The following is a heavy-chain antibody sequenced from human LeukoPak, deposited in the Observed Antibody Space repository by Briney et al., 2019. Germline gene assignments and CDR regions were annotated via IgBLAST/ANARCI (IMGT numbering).Heavy chain of an antibody. CDR2: INTNTGNP. CDR1: GYTFTSYD. D-gene: IGHD3-3*02. Sequence: GASVKVSCKASGYTFTSYDINWVRQATGQGLEWMGWINTNTGNPTYAQGFTGRFVFSLDTSVSTAYLQISSLKAEDTAVYYCARGISRGDFDYWGQGTLVTVSS. J-gene: IGHJ4*02. V-gene: IGHV7-4-1*02. CDR3: ARGISRGDFDY.